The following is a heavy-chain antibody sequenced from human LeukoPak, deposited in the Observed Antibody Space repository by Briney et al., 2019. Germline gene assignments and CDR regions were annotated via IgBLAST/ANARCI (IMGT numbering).Heavy chain of an antibody. CDR2: ISYSGGST. Sequence: PGEALRLSCAASGFTFSSYAMTWVRQAPGKGLDWVSGISYSGGSTYYADSVKGRFTISRDNSKNTLYLQMNSLRAEDTAVYYCAKALAVAGSYYYYGMDVWGQGTTVTVSS. J-gene: IGHJ6*02. V-gene: IGHV3-23*01. CDR3: AKALAVAGSYYYYGMDV. CDR1: GFTFSSYA. D-gene: IGHD6-19*01.